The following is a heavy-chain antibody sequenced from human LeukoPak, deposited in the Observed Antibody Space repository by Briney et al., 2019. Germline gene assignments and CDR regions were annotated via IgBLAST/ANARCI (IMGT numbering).Heavy chain of an antibody. CDR3: AKDRSTGIAAAGFQH. CDR1: GFTFSSYS. Sequence: PGGSLRLSCAASGFTFSSYSMNWVRQAPGKGLEWVSYISSSSSTIYYADSVKGRFTISRDNSKNTLYLQMNSLRAEDTAVYYCAKDRSTGIAAAGFQHWGQGTLVTVSS. J-gene: IGHJ1*01. V-gene: IGHV3-48*01. CDR2: ISSSSSTI. D-gene: IGHD6-13*01.